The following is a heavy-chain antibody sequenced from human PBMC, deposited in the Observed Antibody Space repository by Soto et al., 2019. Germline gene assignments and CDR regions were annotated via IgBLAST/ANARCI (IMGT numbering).Heavy chain of an antibody. CDR1: GGSISSGDYY. J-gene: IGHJ6*02. D-gene: IGHD3-10*01. CDR2: IYYSGST. Sequence: QVQLQESGPGLVKPSQTLSLTCTVSGGSISSGDYYWSWIRQPPGKGLEWIGYIYYSGSTYYNPSRKSRVTISVDTSKNQFSLKLSSVTAADTAVYYCARVGFGDLLAHGMDVWGQGTTVTVSS. CDR3: ARVGFGDLLAHGMDV. V-gene: IGHV4-30-4*01.